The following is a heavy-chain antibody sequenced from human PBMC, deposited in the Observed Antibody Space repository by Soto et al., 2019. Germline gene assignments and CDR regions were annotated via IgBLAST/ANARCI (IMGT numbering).Heavy chain of an antibody. Sequence: EVQVVESGGGLVKPGGSLRLSCVFSGFTFSTYTMNWVRQAPGKGLEWVSSINGRSNYVYYADSVKGRFTISRDNAKNPLYLQMTRLRAEDTAIYYCAREDGVVGSSSAFDHWGLGTLVTVSS. CDR2: INGRSNYV. CDR3: AREDGVVGSSSAFDH. D-gene: IGHD1-26*01. CDR1: GFTFSTYT. J-gene: IGHJ4*02. V-gene: IGHV3-21*01.